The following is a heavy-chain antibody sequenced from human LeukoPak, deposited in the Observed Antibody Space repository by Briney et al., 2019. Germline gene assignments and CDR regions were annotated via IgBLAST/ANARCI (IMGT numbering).Heavy chain of an antibody. CDR3: ARAMIVVVLPDY. D-gene: IGHD3-22*01. J-gene: IGHJ4*02. V-gene: IGHV1-2*02. CDR1: GYTFTGYY. Sequence: ASVKVSCKASGYTFTGYYMHWVRQAPGQGLEWMGWINPNSGGTNYAQKFQGRVTMTRDTSISTAYMELSRLRSDDTAVYYCARAMIVVVLPDYWGQGTLVTVSS. CDR2: INPNSGGT.